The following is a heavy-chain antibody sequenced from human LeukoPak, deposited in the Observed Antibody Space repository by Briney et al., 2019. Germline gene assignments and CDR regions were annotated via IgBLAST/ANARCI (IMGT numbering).Heavy chain of an antibody. J-gene: IGHJ4*02. CDR3: ARYRASGWYEDFDY. CDR1: GFTFSNYG. Sequence: GGSLRLSCAASGFTFSNYGMMWVRQAPGKGLEWVSTIDGSGTNTHYAGSVIGRFTISRDTSKNTLHLQMNSLRAEDTAVYYCARYRASGWYEDFDYWGQGTLVTV. V-gene: IGHV3-23*05. D-gene: IGHD6-19*01. CDR2: IDGSGTNT.